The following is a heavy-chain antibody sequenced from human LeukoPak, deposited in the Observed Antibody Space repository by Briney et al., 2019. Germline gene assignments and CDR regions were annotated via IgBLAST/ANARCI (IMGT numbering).Heavy chain of an antibody. Sequence: GASVKVSCKASGYTFTGYYMHWVRQAPGQGLEWMGWINPNCGGTNYVQKFQGRVTMTRDTSISTAYMELSRLRSDDTAVYYCARGHPWNRVAATLGSRYSMDVWGKGTTVTISS. CDR1: GYTFTGYY. J-gene: IGHJ6*03. CDR3: ARGHPWNRVAATLGSRYSMDV. D-gene: IGHD2-15*01. CDR2: INPNCGGT. V-gene: IGHV1-2*02.